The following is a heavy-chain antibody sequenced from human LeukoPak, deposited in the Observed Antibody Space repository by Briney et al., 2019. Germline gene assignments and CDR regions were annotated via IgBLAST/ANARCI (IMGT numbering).Heavy chain of an antibody. CDR1: GFTFNTYT. Sequence: GGSLRPSCAASGFTFNTYTMSWVRQAPGKGLDWVSGIRGGGGTTYYADSVKGRFTISGDNSKNTLYLQMNSLRADDTAVYYCAKALGCAVDCSQGGRYFDYWGQGTLVTVSS. D-gene: IGHD2-21*02. CDR3: AKALGCAVDCSQGGRYFDY. CDR2: IRGGGGTT. V-gene: IGHV3-23*01. J-gene: IGHJ4*02.